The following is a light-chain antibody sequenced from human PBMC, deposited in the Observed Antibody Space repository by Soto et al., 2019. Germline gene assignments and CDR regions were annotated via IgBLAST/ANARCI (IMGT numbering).Light chain of an antibody. Sequence: QSALTQPASVSGSPGPSITISCTGTSSDVGGYNYVSWYQQHPGKAPKLMICEVSNRPSGVSNRFSGSKSGNTASLTISGLQSEDEADYYCSSYTTTSTRVFGTGTKVTVL. CDR3: SSYTTTSTRV. J-gene: IGLJ1*01. CDR2: EVS. V-gene: IGLV2-14*01. CDR1: SSDVGGYNY.